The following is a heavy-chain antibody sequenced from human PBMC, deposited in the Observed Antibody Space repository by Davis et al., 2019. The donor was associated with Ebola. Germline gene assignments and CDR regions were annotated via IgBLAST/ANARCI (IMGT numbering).Heavy chain of an antibody. Sequence: ASVKVSCKASGYTFTNYDINWVRQATGQGLEWMGWMNPNSGNTGYAQKFQGRITMTRNISISTAYMELRSLRSDDTARYYCARDVRGITGPSEYWGQGTLVTVSS. CDR1: GYTFTNYD. V-gene: IGHV1-8*01. J-gene: IGHJ4*02. CDR3: ARDVRGITGPSEY. CDR2: MNPNSGNT. D-gene: IGHD1-1*01.